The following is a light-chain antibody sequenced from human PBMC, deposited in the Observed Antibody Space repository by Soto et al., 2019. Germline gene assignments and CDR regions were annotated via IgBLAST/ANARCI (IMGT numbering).Light chain of an antibody. J-gene: IGKJ1*01. V-gene: IGKV3-11*01. CDR3: QQRSNWPT. CDR2: DAS. Sequence: EIVLPQSPATLSLSPGQRATLSCRASRSVSGYLAWCTQKPGQATRLLIYDASNRASGIPSRFSGSGSGTDFTLTISSLEPEDFAVYYCQQRSNWPTFGQGTKVDI. CDR1: RSVSGY.